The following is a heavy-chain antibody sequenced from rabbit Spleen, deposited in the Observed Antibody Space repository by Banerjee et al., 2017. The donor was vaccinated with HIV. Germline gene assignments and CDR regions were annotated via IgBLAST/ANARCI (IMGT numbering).Heavy chain of an antibody. CDR2: IGGGSSGFT. D-gene: IGHD8-1*01. CDR3: ARDTGSSFSSYGMDL. V-gene: IGHV1S45*01. CDR1: GFDFGTYY. J-gene: IGHJ6*01. Sequence: QEQLEESGGDLVKPGGSLKLSCKASGFDFGTYYMSWVRQAPGKGLEWISCIGGGSSGFTYSATWAKGRFTISKTSSTTVTLQMTSLTVADTATYFCARDTGSSFSSYGMDLWGQGTLVTVS.